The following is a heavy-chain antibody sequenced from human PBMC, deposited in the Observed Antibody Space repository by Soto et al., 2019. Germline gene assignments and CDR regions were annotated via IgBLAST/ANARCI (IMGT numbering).Heavy chain of an antibody. CDR2: IWYDGKKK. Sequence: ESGGGMVQPGRSLRLSCAASGFIFSSYAMHWVRQAPGKGLEGVAVIWYDGKKKYYVDSVKGRFTISRDNSRNTVNLQMDSLRADDTAVYYCARARATGLYYFDYWGQGTLVTVSS. CDR1: GFIFSSYA. V-gene: IGHV3-33*01. J-gene: IGHJ4*02. CDR3: ARARATGLYYFDY.